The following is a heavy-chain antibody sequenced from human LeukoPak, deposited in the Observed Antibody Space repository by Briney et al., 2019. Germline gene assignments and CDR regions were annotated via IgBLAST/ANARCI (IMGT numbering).Heavy chain of an antibody. J-gene: IGHJ6*02. D-gene: IGHD4-17*01. CDR1: GFTFSSYA. V-gene: IGHV3-30-3*01. CDR2: ISYDGSNK. CDR3: ARKAGYGDYENGMDV. Sequence: PGGSLRLSCAASGFTFSSYAMSWVRQTPGKGLEWVAVISYDGSNKYYADSVKGRFTISRDNSKNTLYLQMNSLRAEDTAVYYCARKAGYGDYENGMDVWGQGTTVTVSS.